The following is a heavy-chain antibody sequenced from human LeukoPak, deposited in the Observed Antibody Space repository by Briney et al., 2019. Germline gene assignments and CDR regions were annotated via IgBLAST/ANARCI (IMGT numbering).Heavy chain of an antibody. V-gene: IGHV4-38-2*01. CDR2: IYHSGST. J-gene: IGHJ4*02. CDR1: GYSISSGYY. CDR3: ARRILYCSSTSCYLWGY. Sequence: SETLSLTCAVSGYSISSGYYWGWIRQPPGKGLEWIGSIYHSGSTYYNPSLKSRVTISVDTSKNQFSLKLSSVTAADTAVYYCARRILYCSSTSCYLWGYWGQGTLVTVSS. D-gene: IGHD2-2*01.